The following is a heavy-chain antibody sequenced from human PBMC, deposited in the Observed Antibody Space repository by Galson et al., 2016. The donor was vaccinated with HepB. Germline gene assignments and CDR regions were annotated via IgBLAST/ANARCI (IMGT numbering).Heavy chain of an antibody. CDR2: ISRNSGVT. V-gene: IGHV1-2*02. D-gene: IGHD4-11*01. CDR3: AREAAPGDDYSLAY. J-gene: IGHJ4*02. CDR1: KYTFTVYY. Sequence: SVKVSCTASKYTFTVYYIHWVRQAPGQGLEWTGWISRNSGVTNYAQKFQGRVTMTRDTSITTAYMELSSLRSDDTAVYYCAREAAPGDDYSLAYWGQGSLVTVSS.